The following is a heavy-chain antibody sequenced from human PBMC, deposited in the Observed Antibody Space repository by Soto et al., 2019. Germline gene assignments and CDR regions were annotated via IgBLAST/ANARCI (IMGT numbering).Heavy chain of an antibody. CDR1: GVTVSDYP. Sequence: QVQVVESGGGVVQPGRSLRLSCAVSGVTVSDYPLHWVRQAPGKGLAWVAVMFRDENNKRYADSVKGRFTISRDNSKNTLYLQMDSLRPDDTAVYYCAKSTANWGQGTLVTVSS. CDR2: MFRDENNK. CDR3: AKSTAN. V-gene: IGHV3-30-3*02. J-gene: IGHJ4*02.